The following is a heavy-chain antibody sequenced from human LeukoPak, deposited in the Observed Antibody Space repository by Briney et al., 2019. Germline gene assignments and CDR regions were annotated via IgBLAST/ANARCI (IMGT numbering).Heavy chain of an antibody. D-gene: IGHD6-13*01. CDR1: GFTFDSYW. CDR2: IKEDGSGK. V-gene: IGHV3-7*05. J-gene: IGHJ4*02. Sequence: GGSLRPSCATSGFTFDSYWMSWVRQAPGKGLEWVANIKEDGSGKSYVDSLKGRFTISRDNAKNSVYLQMNSLRAEDTAVYYCAREIGSAARGRWGQGTLVTVSS. CDR3: AREIGSAARGR.